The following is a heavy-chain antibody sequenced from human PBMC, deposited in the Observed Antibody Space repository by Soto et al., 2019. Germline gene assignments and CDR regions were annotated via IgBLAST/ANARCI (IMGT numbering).Heavy chain of an antibody. Sequence: QEQLQESGPGLVKPSQTLSLSCTVSGGSISSGGYYWSWIRQHPGKGLEWIGYIYYSGSTYYNPSLKSRVTISVDTSKNQFSLKLSSVTAADTAVYYCAREARSAAVDYWGQGTLVTVSS. J-gene: IGHJ4*02. D-gene: IGHD6-25*01. CDR2: IYYSGST. CDR3: AREARSAAVDY. CDR1: GGSISSGGYY. V-gene: IGHV4-31*03.